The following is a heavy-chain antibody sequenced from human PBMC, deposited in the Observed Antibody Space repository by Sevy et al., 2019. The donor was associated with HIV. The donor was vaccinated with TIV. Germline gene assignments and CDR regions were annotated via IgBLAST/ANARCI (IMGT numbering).Heavy chain of an antibody. CDR1: GGTFSSYA. CDR2: IIPIFGTA. Sequence: ASVKVSCKASGGTFSSYAISWVRQAPGQGLEWMGGIIPIFGTANYAQMFQCRVTITADKSTSTAYMELSSLRSEDTAVYYCAREVAVVVLAATRVNWFDPWGQGTLVTVSS. V-gene: IGHV1-69*06. CDR3: AREVAVVVLAATRVNWFDP. J-gene: IGHJ5*02. D-gene: IGHD2-15*01.